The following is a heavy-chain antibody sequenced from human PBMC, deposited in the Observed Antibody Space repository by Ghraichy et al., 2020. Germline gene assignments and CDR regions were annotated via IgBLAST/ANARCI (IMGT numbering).Heavy chain of an antibody. V-gene: IGHV3-53*01. J-gene: IGHJ5*02. CDR3: ARDPPGIAASGDEA. CDR2: YSGGST. D-gene: IGHD6-13*01. Sequence: YSGGSTKYADSVKGRFTSSRDNAENTLYLQMNSLRAEDTAVYYCARDPPGIAASGDEAWGQGTL.